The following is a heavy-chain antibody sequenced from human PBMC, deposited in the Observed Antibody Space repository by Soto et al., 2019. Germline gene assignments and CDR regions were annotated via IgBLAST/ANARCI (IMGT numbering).Heavy chain of an antibody. CDR3: XXLNGDYVSY. Sequence: QLQLQESGPGLVKPSETLSLTCTVSGGSISSSTYYWGWIRQSPGKGLEWIGSIYYSGSTYYNPSLKSRVTISVDTSKNQFSLKLSSVTAADTXVYYXXXLNGDYVSYWGQGTLVTVSS. CDR2: IYYSGST. J-gene: IGHJ4*02. D-gene: IGHD4-17*01. CDR1: GGSISSSTYY. V-gene: IGHV4-39*01.